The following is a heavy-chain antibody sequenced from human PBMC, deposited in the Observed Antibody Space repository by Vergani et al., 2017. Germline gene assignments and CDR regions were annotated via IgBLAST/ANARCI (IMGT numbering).Heavy chain of an antibody. Sequence: EVELVQSGPEMRKPGESLKISCKGSEYSFGNYWIGWGRQMTGKGLEWMGIIYPVDSDTRYNPSFQGQVTISADKSISTAFLQWDSLKASDTALYYCARHTTYTDSWGQGTLVTVSS. D-gene: IGHD1-1*01. V-gene: IGHV5-51*01. J-gene: IGHJ4*02. CDR3: ARHTTYTDS. CDR2: IYPVDSDT. CDR1: EYSFGNYW.